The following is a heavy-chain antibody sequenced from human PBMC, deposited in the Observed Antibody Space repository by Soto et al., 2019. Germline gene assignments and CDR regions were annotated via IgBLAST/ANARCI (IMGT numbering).Heavy chain of an antibody. Sequence: GASVKVSCKXSGFTFTSSAVQWVRQARGQRLEWIGWIVVGSGNTNYAQKFQERVTITRDMSTSTAYMELSSLRSEDTAVYYCAAFGDYDFWSGRAFDIWGQGTMVTVSS. D-gene: IGHD3-3*01. J-gene: IGHJ3*02. CDR1: GFTFTSSA. CDR2: IVVGSGNT. V-gene: IGHV1-58*01. CDR3: AAFGDYDFWSGRAFDI.